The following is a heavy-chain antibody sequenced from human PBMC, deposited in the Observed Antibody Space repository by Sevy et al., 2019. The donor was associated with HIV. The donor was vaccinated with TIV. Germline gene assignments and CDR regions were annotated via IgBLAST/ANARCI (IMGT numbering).Heavy chain of an antibody. CDR2: INSRPDGGTT. V-gene: IGHV3-15*01. J-gene: IGHJ6*02. Sequence: GGSLRLSCAASGFTLTYAWMSWVRQAPGKGLEWVGCINSRPDGGTTDYAATVKGRFTISRDDSKNTLYLQMNSLQTEDSAVYYCATDPIIVLLVTDGMDVWGQGTLVTVSS. CDR1: GFTLTYAW. D-gene: IGHD2-8*01. CDR3: ATDPIIVLLVTDGMDV.